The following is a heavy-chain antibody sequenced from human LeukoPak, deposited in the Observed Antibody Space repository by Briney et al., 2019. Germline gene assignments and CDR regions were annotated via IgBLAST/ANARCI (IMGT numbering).Heavy chain of an antibody. Sequence: PGGSLRLSCAASGFTFSSYEMNWVRQAPGKGLEWVSYIRSSGSTIYYADSVKGRFTISRDNAKNSLYLQMNSLRAEDTAVYYCARDLYCSGGSCYAPPVWGQGTMVTVSS. CDR2: IRSSGSTI. CDR1: GFTFSSYE. CDR3: ARDLYCSGGSCYAPPV. J-gene: IGHJ3*01. V-gene: IGHV3-48*03. D-gene: IGHD2-15*01.